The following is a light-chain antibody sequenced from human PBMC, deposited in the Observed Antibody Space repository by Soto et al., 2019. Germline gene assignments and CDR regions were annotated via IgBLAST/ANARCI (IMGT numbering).Light chain of an antibody. CDR3: MQTAQFPRT. CDR1: QSLVDSAGNTH. Sequence: DIVMTQTPLSSPVTLGQPASISCRSSQSLVDSAGNTHLSWLQQRPGQPPRLLIYTISTRFSGVPDRFSGSGAGTEFTLKISSVEAEDVGLYYCMQTAQFPRTFGQGTKVEI. V-gene: IGKV2-24*01. CDR2: TIS. J-gene: IGKJ1*01.